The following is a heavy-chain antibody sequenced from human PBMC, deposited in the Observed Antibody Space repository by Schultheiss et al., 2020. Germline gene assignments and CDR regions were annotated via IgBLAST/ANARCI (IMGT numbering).Heavy chain of an antibody. V-gene: IGHV4-30-4*01. CDR1: GGSISSGDYY. J-gene: IGHJ6*02. D-gene: IGHD3-10*01. CDR3: ARDRVLLWFGELLKHYYSRDV. CDR2: IYYSGST. Sequence: SETLSLTCTVSGGSISSGDYYWSWIRQPPGKGLEWIGYIYYSGSTYYNPSLKSRVTISVDTSKNQFSLKLSSVTAADTAVYYCARDRVLLWFGELLKHYYSRDVWG.